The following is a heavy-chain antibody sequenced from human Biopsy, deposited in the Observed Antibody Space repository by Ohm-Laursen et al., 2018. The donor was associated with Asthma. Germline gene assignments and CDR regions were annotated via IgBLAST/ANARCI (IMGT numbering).Heavy chain of an antibody. CDR1: GFTVSTNG. CDR3: ARGDSSNWSHYYFDY. D-gene: IGHD3-22*01. Sequence: SLRLSCSASGFTVSTNGMSWVRQPPGKGLEWVSVIYSGGGTYYADSVQGRVTISRDNSKNTLSLQMNSLRAEDTAVYHCARGDSSNWSHYYFDYWGQGTLVTVSS. CDR2: IYSGGGT. J-gene: IGHJ4*02. V-gene: IGHV3-53*01.